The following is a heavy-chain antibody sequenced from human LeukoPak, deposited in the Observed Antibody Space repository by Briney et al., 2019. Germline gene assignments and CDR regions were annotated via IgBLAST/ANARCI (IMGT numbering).Heavy chain of an antibody. V-gene: IGHV3-23*01. J-gene: IGHJ4*02. Sequence: PGGSLRLSCAASGFTFSSYPMYWVRQTPGKGLEWVSAISGGGGGNTYYADSGKGRFTVSRDNSKNTLFLEMNSLRAEDTAVYYCARAVTTGSYYFGYWGQGTPVTVSS. D-gene: IGHD1-1*01. CDR1: GFTFSSYP. CDR3: ARAVTTGSYYFGY. CDR2: ISGGGGGNT.